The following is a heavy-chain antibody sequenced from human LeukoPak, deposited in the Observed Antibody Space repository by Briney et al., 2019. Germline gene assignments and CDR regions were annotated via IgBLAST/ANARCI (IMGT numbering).Heavy chain of an antibody. V-gene: IGHV4-34*01. CDR1: GGSFSGYY. D-gene: IGHD3-10*01. J-gene: IGHJ4*02. CDR2: INHSGST. Sequence: SETLSLTCAVYGGSFSGYYWSWIRQPPGKGLEWIGEINHSGSTNYNPSLKSRVTISVDTSKNQFSLKLSSVTAADTAVYYCARRSSGYYYGSGSYFPLGYWGQGTLVTVSS. CDR3: ARRSSGYYYGSGSYFPLGY.